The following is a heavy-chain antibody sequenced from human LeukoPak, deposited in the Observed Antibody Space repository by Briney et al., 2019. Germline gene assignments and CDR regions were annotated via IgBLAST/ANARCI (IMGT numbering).Heavy chain of an antibody. Sequence: GGSLRLSCAASGFTFSNYAMNWVRQAPGKGLEWVSGISANGDTTYYVDSVRGRFTISRDNSKNSVFLQMNSLRDADTAVYYCAREGRVSGYDFDSWGQGTLVTVSS. CDR3: AREGRVSGYDFDS. J-gene: IGHJ4*02. D-gene: IGHD5-12*01. V-gene: IGHV3-23*01. CDR1: GFTFSNYA. CDR2: ISANGDTT.